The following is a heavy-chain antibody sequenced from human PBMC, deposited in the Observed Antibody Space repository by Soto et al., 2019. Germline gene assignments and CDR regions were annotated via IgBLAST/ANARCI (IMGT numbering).Heavy chain of an antibody. J-gene: IGHJ4*02. D-gene: IGHD3-9*01. V-gene: IGHV3-7*01. CDR1: GFTFSGYW. Sequence: EVQLVESGGDLVQPGGSLRLSCAASGFTFSGYWMAWVRQAPGKGLEWVANIKQDGSVKYYVDSLKGRFTISRDNAKNSLYLQMDSLRAEDPAVYFCATESYYHWQYWGQETLVTVSS. CDR3: ATESYYHWQY. CDR2: IKQDGSVK.